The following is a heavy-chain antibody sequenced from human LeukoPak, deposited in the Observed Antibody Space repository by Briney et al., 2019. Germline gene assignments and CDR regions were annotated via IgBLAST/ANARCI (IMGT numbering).Heavy chain of an antibody. J-gene: IGHJ4*02. D-gene: IGHD1-26*01. CDR2: IWYDGSNE. CDR3: ARQGIVGAKRGGWFDY. Sequence: GRSLRLSCAASGFTFSSYGMHWVRQAPGEGLEWAAVIWYDGSNENYADSVKGRFTISRDNSKKTMYLQMNSLRAEDTAVYYCARQGIVGAKRGGWFDYWGQGTLVTVSS. V-gene: IGHV3-33*01. CDR1: GFTFSSYG.